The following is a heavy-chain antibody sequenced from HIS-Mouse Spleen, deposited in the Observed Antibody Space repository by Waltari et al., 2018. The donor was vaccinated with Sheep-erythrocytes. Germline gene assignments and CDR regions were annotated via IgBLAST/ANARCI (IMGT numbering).Heavy chain of an antibody. CDR1: GGSISSSSYY. V-gene: IGHV4-39*01. J-gene: IGHJ4*02. D-gene: IGHD5-18*01. CDR3: ARHKDTAMVHFDY. Sequence: QLQLQESGPGLVKPSETLSLTCTVSGGSISSSSYYWGWIRQPPGKGLEWIGSIYYSGSTSYNPSLKSRVTISVDTSKNQFSLKLSSVTAADTAVYYCARHKDTAMVHFDYWGQGTLVTVSS. CDR2: IYYSGST.